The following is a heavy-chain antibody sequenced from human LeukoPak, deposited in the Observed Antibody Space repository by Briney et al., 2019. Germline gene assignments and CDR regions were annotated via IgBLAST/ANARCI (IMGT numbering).Heavy chain of an antibody. CDR1: GFTFSSYW. Sequence: PGGSLRLSCAASGFTFSSYWMHWVRQAPGKGLVWVSRINSDGSSTSYADSVKGRFTISRDNAKNTLYQQMNSLRAEDTAVYYCARGHYSYGFNYYYYYMDVWGKGTTVTVSS. CDR2: INSDGSST. J-gene: IGHJ6*03. D-gene: IGHD5-18*01. CDR3: ARGHYSYGFNYYYYYMDV. V-gene: IGHV3-74*01.